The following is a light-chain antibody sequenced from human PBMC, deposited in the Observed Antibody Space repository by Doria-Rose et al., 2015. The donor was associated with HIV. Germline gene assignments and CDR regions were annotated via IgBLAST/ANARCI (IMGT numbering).Light chain of an antibody. CDR2: GAS. CDR3: QQYGTSPPLT. Sequence: ERAALSCRASQSVSSSYLAWYQKKPGQAPRLLIYGASTRATGIPDRFSGSGSGTDFTLTISRLEPEDFAVYYCQQYGTSPPLTFGGGTKVEIK. V-gene: IGKV3-20*01. J-gene: IGKJ4*01. CDR1: QSVSSSY.